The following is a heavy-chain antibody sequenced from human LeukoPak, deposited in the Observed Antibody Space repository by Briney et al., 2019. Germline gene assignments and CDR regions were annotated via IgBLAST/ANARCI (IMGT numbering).Heavy chain of an antibody. D-gene: IGHD2-2*01. J-gene: IGHJ5*02. CDR2: ISLNSGDI. Sequence: VASVKVSCKASGYTFTAYYMHWVRQAPGQGLEWMGRISLNSGDINYAQKFQGRVTMTRDTSINTAYMELTSLRSDDTAVYYCATGTSSTTNWNWFDPWGQGTLVTVSS. CDR1: GYTFTAYY. V-gene: IGHV1-2*06. CDR3: ATGTSSTTNWNWFDP.